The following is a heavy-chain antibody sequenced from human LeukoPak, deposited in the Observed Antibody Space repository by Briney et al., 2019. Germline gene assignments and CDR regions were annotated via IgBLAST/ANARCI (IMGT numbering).Heavy chain of an antibody. CDR2: ISSSGST. D-gene: IGHD6-25*01. CDR1: EFTLSNYV. J-gene: IGHJ2*01. CDR3: AAERRTFWYFDF. Sequence: GGSLRLSCAASEFTLSNYVLNWVRQAPGKGLQWVSGISSSGSTYYADSVKGRFTISTDNSRNTVHLQMNSLRDADTAIYYCAAERRTFWYFDFWGRGTHVTVSS. V-gene: IGHV3-23*01.